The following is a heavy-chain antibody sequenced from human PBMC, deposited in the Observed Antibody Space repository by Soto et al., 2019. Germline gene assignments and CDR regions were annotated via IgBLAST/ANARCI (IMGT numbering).Heavy chain of an antibody. V-gene: IGHV2-5*01. CDR2: IYWSGDE. CDR3: ARGLAARTVFAFDI. J-gene: IGHJ3*02. Sequence: QGTLKESGPTLVKPTQTLTLTCSFSGFSLSTSGVGVGWIRQPPGKALEWLAHIYWSGDEHYRPSLKSRLSITQETSKNQVVLTMTNMDPVETATYYCARGLAARTVFAFDIWGQGTMVTVSS. D-gene: IGHD6-6*01. CDR1: GFSLSTSGVG.